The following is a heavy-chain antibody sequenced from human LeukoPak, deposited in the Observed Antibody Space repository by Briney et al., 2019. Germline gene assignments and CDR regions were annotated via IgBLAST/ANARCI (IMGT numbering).Heavy chain of an antibody. V-gene: IGHV3-30*03. CDR3: ARGYSSSWIPYFDS. J-gene: IGHJ4*02. CDR2: ISFDGSNE. D-gene: IGHD6-13*01. Sequence: PGGSLRLSCAASGFSFSSYDMHWVRQAPGKGLEWVAIISFDGSNEYYADSVKGRFTISRDNSKNTLFLQMGSLRAEDTAFYYCARGYSSSWIPYFDSWGQGTLVTVSS. CDR1: GFSFSSYD.